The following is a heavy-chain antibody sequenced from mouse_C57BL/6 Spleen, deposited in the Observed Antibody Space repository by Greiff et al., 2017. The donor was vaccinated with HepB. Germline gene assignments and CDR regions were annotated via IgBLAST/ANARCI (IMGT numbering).Heavy chain of an antibody. J-gene: IGHJ2*01. CDR3: ARDGGSGA. D-gene: IGHD1-1*01. CDR2: IDPEDGET. Sequence: EVQLQQSGAELVKPGASVKLSCTASGFNFKDYYMPWVKQRTEQGLEWLGRIDPEDGETNYPPKFQGKSTITADTSSTTAYLQLSSLASADTAVYYCARDGGSGAWGQGTTLTVSS. V-gene: IGHV14-2*01. CDR1: GFNFKDYY.